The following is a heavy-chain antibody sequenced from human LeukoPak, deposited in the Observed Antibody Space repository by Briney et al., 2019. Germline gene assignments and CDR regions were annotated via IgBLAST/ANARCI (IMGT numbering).Heavy chain of an antibody. CDR1: GYTFTGYY. CDR2: INPNSGGT. V-gene: IGHV1-2*02. Sequence: ASVKVSCKASGYTFTGYYMHWVRQAPGQGLEWMGWINPNSGGTNYAQKFQGRVTMTRDTSISTAYMELSRLRSDDTAVYYCARYCSGGSCSQGNYYYYMDVWGKGTTVTVSS. CDR3: ARYCSGGSCSQGNYYYYMDV. J-gene: IGHJ6*03. D-gene: IGHD2-15*01.